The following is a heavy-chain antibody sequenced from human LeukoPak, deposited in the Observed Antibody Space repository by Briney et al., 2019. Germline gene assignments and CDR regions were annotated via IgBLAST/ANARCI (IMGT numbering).Heavy chain of an antibody. Sequence: EASVKVSCKASGYTFTSYGISWVRPAPGQGLEWMGWISAYNGNTNYAQKLQGRVTMTTDTSTSTAYMELRSLRSDDTAVYYCARESSGWYHWFDPWGQGTLVTVSS. V-gene: IGHV1-18*01. CDR1: GYTFTSYG. J-gene: IGHJ5*02. D-gene: IGHD6-19*01. CDR3: ARESSGWYHWFDP. CDR2: ISAYNGNT.